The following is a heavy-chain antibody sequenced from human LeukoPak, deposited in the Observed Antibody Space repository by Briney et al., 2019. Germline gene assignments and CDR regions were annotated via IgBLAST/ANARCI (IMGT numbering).Heavy chain of an antibody. CDR2: IKQDGSEK. CDR3: ARSPRWLRYRGPFDY. D-gene: IGHD5-12*01. J-gene: IGHJ4*02. V-gene: IGHV3-7*01. Sequence: GGSLRLSCAASGFTFSSYWMSWVRQAPGKGLEWVANIKQDGSEKYYVDSAKGRFTISRDNAKNSLYLQMNSLRAEDTAVYYCARSPRWLRYRGPFDYWGQGTLVTVSS. CDR1: GFTFSSYW.